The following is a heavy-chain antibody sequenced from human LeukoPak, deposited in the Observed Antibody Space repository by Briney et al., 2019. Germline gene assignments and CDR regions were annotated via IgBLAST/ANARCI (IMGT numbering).Heavy chain of an antibody. D-gene: IGHD3-22*01. Sequence: SVKVSCKASGGTFSSYAISWVRQAPGQGLEWMGGIIPIFGTANYAQKFQGRVTITADKSTSTAYMELSSLRSEDTAVYYCARDGGYYDSSGPEDGHWGQGTLVTVSS. J-gene: IGHJ4*02. CDR3: ARDGGYYDSSGPEDGH. CDR1: GGTFSSYA. V-gene: IGHV1-69*06. CDR2: IIPIFGTA.